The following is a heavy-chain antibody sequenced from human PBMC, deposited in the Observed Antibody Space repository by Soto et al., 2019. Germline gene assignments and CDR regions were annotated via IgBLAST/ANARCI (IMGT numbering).Heavy chain of an antibody. D-gene: IGHD6-19*01. J-gene: IGHJ6*02. Sequence: PGGSLRLSCAASGFTFSDYYMSWIRQAPGKGLEWVSYISSSSSYTNYADSVKGRFTISRDNAKNSLYLQMNSLRAEDTAVYYCARDPHSSGWYHVMDVWGQGTTVTVSS. CDR1: GFTFSDYY. CDR3: ARDPHSSGWYHVMDV. CDR2: ISSSSSYT. V-gene: IGHV3-11*05.